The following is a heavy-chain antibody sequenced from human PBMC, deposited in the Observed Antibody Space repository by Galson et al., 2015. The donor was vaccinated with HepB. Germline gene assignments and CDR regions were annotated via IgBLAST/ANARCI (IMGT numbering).Heavy chain of an antibody. Sequence: SLRLSCAASGFTFSSYAMHWVRQAPGKGLEWVAVISYDGSNKYYADSVKGRFTISRDNSKNTLYLQMNSLRAEDTAVYYCARAWLTTYYYGMDVWGQGTTVTVSS. CDR2: ISYDGSNK. J-gene: IGHJ6*02. V-gene: IGHV3-30-3*01. CDR1: GFTFSSYA. D-gene: IGHD4-11*01. CDR3: ARAWLTTYYYGMDV.